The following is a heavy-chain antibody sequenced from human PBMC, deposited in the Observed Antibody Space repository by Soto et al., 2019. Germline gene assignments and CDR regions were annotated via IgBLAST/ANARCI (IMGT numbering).Heavy chain of an antibody. J-gene: IGHJ6*02. D-gene: IGHD3-16*01. Sequence: QVQLVQSGAEVKKPGASVKVSCKASGYTFTSYDINWVRQATGQGLEWMGWMNPNSANTGYAQKFQGRVTMTRNTSIRTAYTQLSSLRCEDRAGYYSAREGVRGMDFWGPGTTVTVSS. V-gene: IGHV1-8*01. CDR1: GYTFTSYD. CDR3: AREGVRGMDF. CDR2: MNPNSANT.